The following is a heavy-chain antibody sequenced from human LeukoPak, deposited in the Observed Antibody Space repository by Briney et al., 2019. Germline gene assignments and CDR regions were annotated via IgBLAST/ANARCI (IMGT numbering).Heavy chain of an antibody. CDR2: IIPIFGTA. D-gene: IGHD3-3*01. CDR1: GGTFSSYA. V-gene: IGHV1-69*05. CDR3: ATGARYLEASPYYYYMDV. J-gene: IGHJ6*03. Sequence: SVKVSCKASGGTFSSYAISWVRQATGQGLEWRGGIIPIFGTANYAQKFQGRVTMTRDMSTSTVYKELSSLRSEDKAVYYCATGARYLEASPYYYYMDVWGKGTTVTVS.